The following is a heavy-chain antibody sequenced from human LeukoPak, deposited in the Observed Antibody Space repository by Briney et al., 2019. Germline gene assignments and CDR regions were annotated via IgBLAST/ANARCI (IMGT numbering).Heavy chain of an antibody. CDR2: IKQDGSEK. D-gene: IGHD6-19*01. J-gene: IGHJ6*02. CDR3: ARVPPISNSGWYGMDV. CDR1: GFTFSRYW. Sequence: PGGSLRLSCAASGFTFSRYWMSWVRQAPGKGLEWVANIKQDGSEKYYVDSVKGRFTISRDNAKNSLYLQMNSLRAEDTAVYYCARVPPISNSGWYGMDVWGQGTTVTVSS. V-gene: IGHV3-7*01.